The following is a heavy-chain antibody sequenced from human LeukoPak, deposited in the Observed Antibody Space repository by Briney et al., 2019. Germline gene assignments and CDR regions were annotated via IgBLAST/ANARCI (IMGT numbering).Heavy chain of an antibody. CDR3: AKGQELDDGVFDS. D-gene: IGHD1-1*01. J-gene: IGHJ4*02. Sequence: GGSLRLSCAASGFTFSSIAMTWVRQAPGTGLEWVSTIRSNGETTYNADSVKGRFTISRDNSKKTLYLQLNSLRVEDTAIYYCAKGQELDDGVFDSWGQGTLVTVSS. V-gene: IGHV3-23*01. CDR2: IRSNGETT. CDR1: GFTFSSIA.